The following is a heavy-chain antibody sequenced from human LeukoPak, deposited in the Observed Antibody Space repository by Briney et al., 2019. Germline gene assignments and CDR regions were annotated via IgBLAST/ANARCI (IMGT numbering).Heavy chain of an antibody. CDR3: AREYGDYDSYYYGLDV. Sequence: GGSLRLSCVASGFTFSTFSMNWVRQAPGKGLEWVSSTSSGSDSAYYADSVKGRFTISRDDARDSLFLQMNSLRADDTAVYYCAREYGDYDSYYYGLDVWGQGTTVTVSS. CDR1: GFTFSTFS. D-gene: IGHD4-17*01. CDR2: TSSGSDSA. V-gene: IGHV3-21*01. J-gene: IGHJ6*02.